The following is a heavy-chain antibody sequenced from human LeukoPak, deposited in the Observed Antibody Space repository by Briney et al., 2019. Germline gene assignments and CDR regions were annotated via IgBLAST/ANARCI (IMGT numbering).Heavy chain of an antibody. Sequence: GGSLRLSCAASGFTFSSYSMNWVRQAPGKGLEWVSYISSSSSTIYYADSVKGRFTISRDNAKNSLYLRMNSLRAEDTAVYYCAREDYDSSGYYKYYYYYGMDVWGQGTTVTVSS. D-gene: IGHD3-22*01. CDR2: ISSSSSTI. CDR3: AREDYDSSGYYKYYYYYGMDV. V-gene: IGHV3-48*01. J-gene: IGHJ6*02. CDR1: GFTFSSYS.